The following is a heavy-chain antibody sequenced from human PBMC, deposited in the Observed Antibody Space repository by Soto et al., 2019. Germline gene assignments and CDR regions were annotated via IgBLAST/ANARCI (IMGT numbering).Heavy chain of an antibody. Sequence: EVQLVESGGGLVQPGGSLRLSCAASGLTSSIYWLNWVRQAPGKGLEWVANIKQDGTEKHYLDSVRDRFTISRDNAQGSLHWQLDSLRADDTAVYYCAGGTGWFIVDWGQGTLVTVSS. J-gene: IGHJ4*02. V-gene: IGHV3-7*02. CDR2: IKQDGTEK. CDR1: GLTSSIYW. D-gene: IGHD6-19*01. CDR3: AGGTGWFIVD.